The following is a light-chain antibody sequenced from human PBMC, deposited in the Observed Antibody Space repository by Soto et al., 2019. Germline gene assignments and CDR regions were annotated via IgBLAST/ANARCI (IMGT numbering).Light chain of an antibody. J-gene: IGLJ1*01. CDR1: SRDGGGYNY. V-gene: IGLV2-14*03. Sequence: QFVLTQPASLSGSPGQSITISRTRTSRDGGGYNYVSWYQHHPGKAPKLIIYDVSNRPSGVSIRFSASKSDNTAPLTISGLQPEDEADYHCSSYSTSNTRQIVFGTGTKVTVL. CDR2: DVS. CDR3: SSYSTSNTRQIV.